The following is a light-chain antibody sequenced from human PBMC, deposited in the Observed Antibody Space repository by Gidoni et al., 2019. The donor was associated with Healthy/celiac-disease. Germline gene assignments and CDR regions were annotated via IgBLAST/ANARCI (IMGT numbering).Light chain of an antibody. V-gene: IGKV3-11*01. CDR1: QSVSSY. CDR3: QQRSNQWT. CDR2: DAS. J-gene: IGKJ1*01. Sequence: DIVLTQSPATLSLSPGERATISCRASQSVSSYLAWYQQKPGQAPRLLIYDASNRATGIPARFSGSGSGTDFTLTISSLEPEDFAVYYCQQRSNQWTFXQXTKVEIK.